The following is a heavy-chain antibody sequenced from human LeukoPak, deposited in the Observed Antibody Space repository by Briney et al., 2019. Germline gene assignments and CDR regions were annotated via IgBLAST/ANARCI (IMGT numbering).Heavy chain of an antibody. CDR3: ARRRLYGIDV. J-gene: IGHJ6*02. V-gene: IGHV4-59*08. D-gene: IGHD3-22*01. Sequence: SETLSLTCTVSGGSISSYYWSWIRQPPGKGLEWIGYIYYSGSTNYNPSLKSRVTISVDTSKNQFSLKLSSVTAADTAVYYCARRRLYGIDVWGQGTTVTVSS. CDR2: IYYSGST. CDR1: GGSISSYY.